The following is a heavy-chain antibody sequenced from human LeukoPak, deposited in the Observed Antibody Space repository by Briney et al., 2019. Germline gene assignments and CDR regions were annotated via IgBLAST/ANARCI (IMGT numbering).Heavy chain of an antibody. CDR3: AKEFYFATAV. D-gene: IGHD2-15*01. Sequence: GGSLRLSCAVSGFSICNYGMHWVRQAPGKGLEWVSAVSGGGGTTHYADSVKGRFTISRDNSENTLSLRMTSLRDEDTAVYYCAKEFYFATAVWGQGTTVTVSS. J-gene: IGHJ6*02. CDR1: GFSICNYG. CDR2: VSGGGGTT. V-gene: IGHV3-23*01.